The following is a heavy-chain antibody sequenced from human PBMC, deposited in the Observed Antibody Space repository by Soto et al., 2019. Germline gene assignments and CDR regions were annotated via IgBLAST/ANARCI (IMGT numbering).Heavy chain of an antibody. CDR1: GFTFSSYA. Sequence: PGGSLRLSCAASGFTFSSYAMSWVRQAPGKGLEWVSAISGSGGSTYYADSVKGRFTISRDNSKNTLYRQMNSLKAEDTAVYYCAKGPYSSSWHLMGAFDIWGQGTMVTVSS. V-gene: IGHV3-23*01. CDR2: ISGSGGST. CDR3: AKGPYSSSWHLMGAFDI. J-gene: IGHJ3*02. D-gene: IGHD6-13*01.